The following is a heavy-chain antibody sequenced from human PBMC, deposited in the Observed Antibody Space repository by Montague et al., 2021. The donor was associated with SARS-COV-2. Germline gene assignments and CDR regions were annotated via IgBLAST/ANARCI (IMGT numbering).Heavy chain of an antibody. CDR3: ARDVRTSTWSIRGYGGNYYFDS. D-gene: IGHD4-23*01. CDR1: GGSISTSHW. V-gene: IGHV4-4*02. CDR2: IDERGST. Sequence: SETLSLTCAVSGGSISTSHWWSWVRQPPGKGLEWIGGIDERGSTNYSPSLKSRVTMSIDKFANQFSLKLASLTAADTAIYFCARDVRTSTWSIRGYGGNYYFDSWGQGTLVAVSS. J-gene: IGHJ4*02.